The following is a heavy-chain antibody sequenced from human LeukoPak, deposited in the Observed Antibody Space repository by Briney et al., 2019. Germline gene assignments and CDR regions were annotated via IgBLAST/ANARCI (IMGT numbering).Heavy chain of an antibody. CDR2: IYSDGNKK. CDR3: ARDRAVADEFGYFDY. D-gene: IGHD6-19*01. J-gene: IGHJ4*02. V-gene: IGHV3-33*01. CDR1: GFTFSSCG. Sequence: GRSLRLSCAASGFTFSSCGMHWVRQAPGKGLEWVAVIYSDGNKKYYADSMKGRFTISRDNSKNAMYLQMNSLRAEDTAVYYCARDRAVADEFGYFDYWGQGTLVTVSS.